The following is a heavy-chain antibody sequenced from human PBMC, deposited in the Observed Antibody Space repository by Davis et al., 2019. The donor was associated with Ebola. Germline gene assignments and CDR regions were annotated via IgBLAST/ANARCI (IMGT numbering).Heavy chain of an antibody. CDR2: ISGSGSST. Sequence: PGGSLRLSCAASGFTFSIYAMNWVRQAPGNGLEWVSTISGSGSSTYYADSVKGRFTFSRDNSKSTVYLQMNSLRAEDTAVHYCARVTDKRTYYDFWSGGDYYYMDVWGKGTTVTVSS. CDR1: GFTFSIYA. CDR3: ARVTDKRTYYDFWSGGDYYYMDV. V-gene: IGHV3-23*01. D-gene: IGHD3-3*01. J-gene: IGHJ6*03.